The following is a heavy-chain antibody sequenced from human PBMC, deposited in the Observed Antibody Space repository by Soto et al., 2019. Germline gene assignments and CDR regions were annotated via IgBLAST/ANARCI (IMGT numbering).Heavy chain of an antibody. J-gene: IGHJ3*02. D-gene: IGHD3-10*01. CDR3: AHPRGFGVFDAYDI. CDR2: ISNSGGST. CDR1: GFTFSTYA. V-gene: IGHV3-23*01. Sequence: SGGSLRLSCTASGFTFSTYAMSWVRQAPGKGLEWVSAISNSGGSTYYADSVQGRFTISRDNYMNTLYLQMNSLRIEDTAVYSCAHPRGFGVFDAYDIWGQGTMVTVSS.